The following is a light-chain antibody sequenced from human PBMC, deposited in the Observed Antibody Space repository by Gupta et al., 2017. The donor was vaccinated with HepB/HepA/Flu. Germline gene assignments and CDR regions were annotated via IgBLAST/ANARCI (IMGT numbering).Light chain of an antibody. V-gene: IGLV1-44*01. CDR3: AAWDDSLNGVV. CDR2: SNN. Sequence: SVLTQPPSASGTPGQRVTISCSGSSSNIGSNTVNWYQQLPGTAPKLLIYSNNQRPSGVPDRFSGSKSGTSASLAISGLHSEDEADYYCAAWDDSLNGVVFGGGTKLTVL. CDR1: SSNIGSNT. J-gene: IGLJ2*01.